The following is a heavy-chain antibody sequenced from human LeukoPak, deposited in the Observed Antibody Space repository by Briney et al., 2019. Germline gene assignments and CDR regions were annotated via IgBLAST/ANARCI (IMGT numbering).Heavy chain of an antibody. Sequence: PGGSLRLSCAASEVTFSSYSMNWVRQAPGKGLEWVSSISGSSSFIYYADSVRGRSTISRDNAKNSLYLQMDSLRAEDTAVYYCARRPIASTDYYYFLDVWGKGTTVTVSS. D-gene: IGHD6-13*01. CDR2: ISGSSSFI. V-gene: IGHV3-21*01. CDR1: EVTFSSYS. CDR3: ARRPIASTDYYYFLDV. J-gene: IGHJ6*03.